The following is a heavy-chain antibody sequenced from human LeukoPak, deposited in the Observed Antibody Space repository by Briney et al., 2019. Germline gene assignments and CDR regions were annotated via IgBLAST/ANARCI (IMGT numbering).Heavy chain of an antibody. CDR3: ARVRRYCSSTSCYEGDWLDP. D-gene: IGHD2-2*01. Sequence: SETLSLTCAVYGGSFSGYYWSWIRQPPGKGLEWIGEINHSGSTNYNPSLKSRVTISVDTSKNQFSLKLSSVTAADTAVYYCARVRRYCSSTSCYEGDWLDPWGQGTLVTVSS. CDR2: INHSGST. V-gene: IGHV4-34*01. J-gene: IGHJ5*02. CDR1: GGSFSGYY.